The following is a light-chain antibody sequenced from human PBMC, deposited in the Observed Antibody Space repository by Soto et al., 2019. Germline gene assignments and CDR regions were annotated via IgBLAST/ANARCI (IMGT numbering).Light chain of an antibody. CDR3: QQYGSSPPVT. Sequence: EIVLTQYPGTLSLSPGERATRSCRAIQTVTSRYLAWYQQKPGQAPRLLINGASTRATGIPARFSGSGSGTDFTLTISRLEPEDFAVYYCQQYGSSPPVTFGQGTKVDIK. CDR2: GAS. J-gene: IGKJ1*01. V-gene: IGKV3-20*01. CDR1: QTVTSRY.